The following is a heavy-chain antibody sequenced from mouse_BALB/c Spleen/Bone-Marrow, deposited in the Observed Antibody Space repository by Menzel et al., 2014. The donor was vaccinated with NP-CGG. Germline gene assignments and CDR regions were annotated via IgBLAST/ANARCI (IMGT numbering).Heavy chain of an antibody. CDR2: IYPGSGST. CDR1: GYTFTSYW. D-gene: IGHD2-2*01. Sequence: LKQSGSELVRPGASVKLSCKASGYTFTSYWMHWVKQRPGQGLEWIGNIYPGSGSTNYDEKFKSKATLTVDTSSSTAYMQLSSLTSEDSAVYYCTIWFPFAYWGQGTPVTVSA. V-gene: IGHV1S22*01. CDR3: TIWFPFAY. J-gene: IGHJ3*01.